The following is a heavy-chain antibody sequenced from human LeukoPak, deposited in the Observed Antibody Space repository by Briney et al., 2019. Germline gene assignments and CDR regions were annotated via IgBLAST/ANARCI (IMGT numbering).Heavy chain of an antibody. CDR3: ARDRTYSGYDIYNWFDP. J-gene: IGHJ5*02. CDR1: GGSISSNYYY. Sequence: SETLSLTCTVSGGSISSNYYYWGWIRQPPGKGLEWIGSIYYSGHTYYNPSLKSRVTISVDTSNNQFSLKLSSVTAADTAVYYCARDRTYSGYDIYNWFDPWGQGTLVTVSS. D-gene: IGHD5-12*01. V-gene: IGHV4-39*07. CDR2: IYYSGHT.